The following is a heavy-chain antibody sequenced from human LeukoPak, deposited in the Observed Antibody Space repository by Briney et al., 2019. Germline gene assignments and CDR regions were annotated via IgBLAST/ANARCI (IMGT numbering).Heavy chain of an antibody. V-gene: IGHV3-53*01. CDR2: AFSDGRT. CDR3: ARGDFDY. J-gene: IGHJ4*02. CDR1: GITISTNY. Sequence: GGSLRLSCAASGITISTNYMSWVRQAPGKGLEWVSIAFSDGRTFYADSVKGRFTISRDSSKNTVFLQMNSLRAEDTAVYYCARGDFDYWGQGTLVTVSS.